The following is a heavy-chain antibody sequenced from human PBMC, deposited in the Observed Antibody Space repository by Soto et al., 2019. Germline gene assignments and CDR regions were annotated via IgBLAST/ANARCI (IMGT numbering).Heavy chain of an antibody. CDR2: INSDGSST. Sequence: GGSLRLSCAASGFTFSSYWMHWVRQAPGKGLVWVSRINSDGSSTSYADSVKGRFTISRDNAKNTLYLQMNSLRAEDTAVYYCARVDRGYSGYAYVTHYYYYYYMDVWGKGTTVTVSS. J-gene: IGHJ6*03. V-gene: IGHV3-74*01. D-gene: IGHD5-12*01. CDR1: GFTFSSYW. CDR3: ARVDRGYSGYAYVTHYYYYYYMDV.